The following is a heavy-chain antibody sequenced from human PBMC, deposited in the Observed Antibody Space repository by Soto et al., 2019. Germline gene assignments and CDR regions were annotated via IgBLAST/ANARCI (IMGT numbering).Heavy chain of an antibody. Sequence: PSETLSLTCAVSGGSISSGGYSWSWIRQPPGKGLEWIGSIYYSGSTYYNPSLKSRVTISVDTSKNQFSLKLSSVTAADTAVYYCARHRLVVPAAILGWFDPWGQGTLVTVSS. CDR2: IYYSGST. CDR1: GGSISSGGYS. CDR3: ARHRLVVPAAILGWFDP. D-gene: IGHD2-2*01. V-gene: IGHV4-30-2*03. J-gene: IGHJ5*02.